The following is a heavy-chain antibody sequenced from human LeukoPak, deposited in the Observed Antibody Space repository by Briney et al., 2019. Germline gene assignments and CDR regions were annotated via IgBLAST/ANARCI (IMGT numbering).Heavy chain of an antibody. CDR1: GFTFSSYA. CDR2: ISGSGSST. V-gene: IGHV3-23*01. Sequence: PGGSLRLSCAASGFTFSSYAMNWVRQAPGMGLEWVSSISGSGSSTYSADSVKGRFTISRDKSKNTLYLQMNSLRGEDTAIYYCARLRGSGMVGTTGGFDHRGQGTLVTVSS. J-gene: IGHJ4*02. CDR3: ARLRGSGMVGTTGGFDH. D-gene: IGHD1-26*01.